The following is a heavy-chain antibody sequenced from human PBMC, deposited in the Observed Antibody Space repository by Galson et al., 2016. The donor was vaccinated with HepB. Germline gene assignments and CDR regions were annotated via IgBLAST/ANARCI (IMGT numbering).Heavy chain of an antibody. Sequence: LRLSCAASGFTFSSYWMHWVRQAPGEGLVWVSHISGDGSSTHYGDSVKGRFTVSRDNSKNTLYLPMNSLRAEDTAVYYCVRDKVTPGTNWFDPWGQGTLVTVSS. J-gene: IGHJ5*02. D-gene: IGHD4-11*01. CDR3: VRDKVTPGTNWFDP. V-gene: IGHV3-74*01. CDR1: GFTFSSYW. CDR2: ISGDGSST.